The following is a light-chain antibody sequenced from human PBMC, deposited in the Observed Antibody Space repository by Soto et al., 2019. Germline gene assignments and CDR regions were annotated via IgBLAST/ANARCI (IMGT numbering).Light chain of an antibody. CDR1: SSDVGGYNY. J-gene: IGLJ1*01. CDR2: EVS. Sequence: LTQPPSASGSPGQSVTISCTGTSSDVGGYNYVSWYQQHPGKAPKLMIYEVSKRPSGVPDRFSGSKSGNTASLTVSGLQAEDEADYYCSSYAGSNNYVFGTGTKVTDL. V-gene: IGLV2-8*01. CDR3: SSYAGSNNYV.